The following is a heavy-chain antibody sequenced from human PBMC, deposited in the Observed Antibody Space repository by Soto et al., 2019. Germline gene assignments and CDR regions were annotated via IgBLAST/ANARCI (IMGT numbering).Heavy chain of an antibody. CDR3: ARVREGVNTIRKYGMDV. Sequence: TMSLTYTFDDVSGRNFYWSLIRPQPGKGLEWIGEIIHSGSTNYNPSLESRVTISLDTSKNQFSLKVNSVIAADTAVYYCARVREGVNTIRKYGMDVWGQGTTVNVSA. J-gene: IGHJ6*01. CDR2: IIHSGST. D-gene: IGHD4-17*01. CDR1: DVSGRNFY. V-gene: IGHV4-34*12.